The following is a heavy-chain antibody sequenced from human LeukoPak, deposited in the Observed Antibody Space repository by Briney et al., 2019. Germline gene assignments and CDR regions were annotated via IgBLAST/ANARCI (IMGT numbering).Heavy chain of an antibody. V-gene: IGHV1-46*01. J-gene: IGHJ4*02. CDR2: INPSGGST. CDR1: GYTFTGYY. CDR3: AREELERRSFDY. D-gene: IGHD1-1*01. Sequence: GASVKVSCKASGYTFTGYYMHWVRQAPGQGLEWMGIINPSGGSTSYAQKFQGRVTMTRDTSTSTVYMELSSLRSEDTAVYYCAREELERRSFDYWGQGTLVTVSS.